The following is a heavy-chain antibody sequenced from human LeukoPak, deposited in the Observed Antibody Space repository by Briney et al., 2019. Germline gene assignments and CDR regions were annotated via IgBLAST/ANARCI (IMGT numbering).Heavy chain of an antibody. J-gene: IGHJ4*02. V-gene: IGHV3-48*04. Sequence: GGSLRLSCAASGFTFSSYWMNWVRQAPGKGLEWLSYISTSSSTIYYADSVKGRFTISRDNAKNSLYLQMNSLRTEDTAVYYCARDGARVWGSAGPRALAQSYDSWGQGILVTVSS. CDR2: ISTSSSTI. CDR1: GFTFSSYW. D-gene: IGHD3-16*01. CDR3: ARDGARVWGSAGPRALAQSYDS.